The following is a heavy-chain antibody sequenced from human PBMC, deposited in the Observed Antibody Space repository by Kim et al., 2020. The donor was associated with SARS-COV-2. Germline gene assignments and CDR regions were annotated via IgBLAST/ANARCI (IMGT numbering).Heavy chain of an antibody. J-gene: IGHJ3*01. CDR2: TSGSSSHT. CDR1: GFTFSDFY. D-gene: IGHD3-10*02. V-gene: IGHV3-11*05. Sequence: GGSLRLSCAASGFTFSDFYMNWIRQTPGKGLEWLSYTSGSSSHTNYADSVKGRFTISRDNAKNLLYLQMDSLRAEDTAVYYCAREVYVHDTFDLWGHGTMVTVSS. CDR3: AREVYVHDTFDL.